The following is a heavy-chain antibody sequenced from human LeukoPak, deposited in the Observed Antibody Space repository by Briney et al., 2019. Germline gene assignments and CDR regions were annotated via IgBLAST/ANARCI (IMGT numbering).Heavy chain of an antibody. Sequence: ASVKVSCRASGYTFTSYGISWVRQAPGQGLEWMGWISAYNGNTNYAQKLQGGVTMTTDTSTSTAYMELRSLRSDDTAVYYCARDHGDYDSSGYYSRYFQHWGQGTLVTVSS. V-gene: IGHV1-18*01. CDR3: ARDHGDYDSSGYYSRYFQH. CDR1: GYTFTSYG. J-gene: IGHJ1*01. CDR2: ISAYNGNT. D-gene: IGHD3-22*01.